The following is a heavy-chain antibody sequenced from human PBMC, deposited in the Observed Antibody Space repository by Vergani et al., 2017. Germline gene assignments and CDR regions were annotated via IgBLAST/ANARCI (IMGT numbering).Heavy chain of an antibody. V-gene: IGHV3-23*01. CDR3: AKANPRNSGYDYLYYYHAMEV. J-gene: IGHJ6*02. CDR1: GFTFNHYA. CDR2: ISGSGGST. D-gene: IGHD5-12*01. Sequence: EVQLLESGGDLVQPGGSLRLSCAASGFTFNHYAMNWFRQAPGKGLEWVSGISGSGGSTYYAGSVKGRFTISRDSSKNTLYLQMNSLSAGDTAVYYCAKANPRNSGYDYLYYYHAMEVWCQGTTVTVAS.